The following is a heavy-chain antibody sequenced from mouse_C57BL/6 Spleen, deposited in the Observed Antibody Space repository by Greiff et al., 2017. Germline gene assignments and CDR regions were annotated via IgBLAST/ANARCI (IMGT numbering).Heavy chain of an antibody. V-gene: IGHV5-17*01. J-gene: IGHJ4*01. CDR3: ARRLLLYYYAMDY. CDR1: GFTFSDYG. Sequence: EVMLVESGGGLVKPGGSLKLSCAASGFTFSDYGMHWVRQAPEKGLEWVAYISSGSSTIYYADTVKGRFTISRDNAKNTLFLQMTSLRSEDTAMYYCARRLLLYYYAMDYWGQGTSVTVSS. D-gene: IGHD2-3*01. CDR2: ISSGSSTI.